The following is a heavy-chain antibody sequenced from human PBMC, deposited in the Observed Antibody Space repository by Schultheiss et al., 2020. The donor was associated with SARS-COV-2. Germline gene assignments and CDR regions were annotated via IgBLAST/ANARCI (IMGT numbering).Heavy chain of an antibody. CDR2: ISAYNGNT. CDR3: ASLYPTYYGMDV. V-gene: IGHV1-18*01. J-gene: IGHJ6*02. D-gene: IGHD2-8*01. CDR1: GYTFTSYC. Sequence: ASVKVSCKASGYTFTSYCISWVRQAPGQGLEWMGWISAYNGNTNYAQKLQGRVTMTTDTSTSTAYMELRSLRSDDTAVYYCASLYPTYYGMDVWGQGTTVTVSS.